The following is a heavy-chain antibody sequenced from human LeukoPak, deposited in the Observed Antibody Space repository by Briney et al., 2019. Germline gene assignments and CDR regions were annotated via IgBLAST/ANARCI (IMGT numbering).Heavy chain of an antibody. CDR2: ISAYNGNT. CDR1: GYTFTSYG. Sequence: ASVKVSCKASGYTFTSYGISWVRQAPGQGLEWMGWISAYNGNTNYAQKLQGRVTMTTDTSTSTAYMELRSLRSDDTAVYYCARDAYSSGWYLFQHWGQGTLVTVSS. V-gene: IGHV1-18*01. CDR3: ARDAYSSGWYLFQH. D-gene: IGHD6-19*01. J-gene: IGHJ1*01.